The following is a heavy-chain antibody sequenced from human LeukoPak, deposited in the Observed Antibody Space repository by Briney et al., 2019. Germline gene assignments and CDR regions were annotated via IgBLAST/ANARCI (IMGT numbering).Heavy chain of an antibody. CDR3: ARPVPNSGNYPGAFDI. J-gene: IGHJ3*02. CDR2: IYTSGST. V-gene: IGHV4-4*07. Sequence: SETLSLTCTVSGGSISSYYWSWIRQPAGKGLEWIGRIYTSGSTNYNPSLKSRVTMSADTSKNQFSLKLSSVTAADTAVYYCARPVPNSGNYPGAFDIWGQGTMVTVSS. CDR1: GGSISSYY. D-gene: IGHD1-26*01.